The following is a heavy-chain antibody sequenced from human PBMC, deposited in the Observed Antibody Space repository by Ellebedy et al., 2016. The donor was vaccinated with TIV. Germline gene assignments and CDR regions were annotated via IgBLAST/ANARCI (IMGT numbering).Heavy chain of an antibody. CDR1: GYTFTSYA. D-gene: IGHD2-2*01. J-gene: IGHJ5*02. CDR2: MNPNSGTT. CDR3: ASGGGCNNSTCYEDWFDP. V-gene: IGHV1-8*02. Sequence: AASVKVSCKASGYTFTSYAMHWVRQAPGQRLEWMGWMNPNSGTTGYAQKFKGRVSMTKNTSISTAYMELSSLRSEDTAVYYCASGGGCNNSTCYEDWFDPWGQGTLVTVSS.